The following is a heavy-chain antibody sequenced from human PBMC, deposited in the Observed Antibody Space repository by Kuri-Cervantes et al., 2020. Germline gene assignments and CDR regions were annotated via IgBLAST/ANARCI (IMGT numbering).Heavy chain of an antibody. CDR2: VNGSDNST. CDR1: GFTFSSYA. V-gene: IGHV3-23*01. CDR3: AKQAIVVVRYYYYYMDV. Sequence: GESLKISCAASGFTFSSYAMSWGRQAPGKGLEWVSSVNGSDNSTYYADSVKGRFTISRDNSKNSLYLQMNSLRAEDTAVYYCAKQAIVVVRYYYYYMDVWGKGTTVTVSS. D-gene: IGHD2-2*01. J-gene: IGHJ6*03.